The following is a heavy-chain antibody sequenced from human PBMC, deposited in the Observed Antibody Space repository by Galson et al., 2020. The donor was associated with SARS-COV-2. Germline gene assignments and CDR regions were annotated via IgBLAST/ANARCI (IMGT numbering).Heavy chain of an antibody. CDR2: VSHSGST. Sequence: SEPLSLTCAASGYSISSGYYWGWLRQHPGKGLEWIGSVSHSGSTYYNPSLKSRVTMAVDASTNQFSLKLSSVIAADTAIYYCARRGITGATKPSYFDYWGQGTVVTVSS. V-gene: IGHV4-38-2*01. J-gene: IGHJ4*02. D-gene: IGHD1-20*01. CDR1: GYSISSGYY. CDR3: ARRGITGATKPSYFDY.